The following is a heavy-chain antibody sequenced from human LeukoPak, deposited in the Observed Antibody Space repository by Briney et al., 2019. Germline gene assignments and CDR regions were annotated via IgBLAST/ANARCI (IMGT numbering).Heavy chain of an antibody. D-gene: IGHD3-10*01. CDR3: ARLGPHGSEMLDY. CDR1: GGSISSGGYY. V-gene: IGHV4-31*03. CDR2: IYYSGST. J-gene: IGHJ4*02. Sequence: PSETLSLTCTVSGGSISSGGYYWSWIRQHPGKGLEWIGYIYYSGSTYYNPSLKSRVTISVDTSKNQFSLKLSSVTAADTAVYYCARLGPHGSEMLDYWGQGTLVTVSS.